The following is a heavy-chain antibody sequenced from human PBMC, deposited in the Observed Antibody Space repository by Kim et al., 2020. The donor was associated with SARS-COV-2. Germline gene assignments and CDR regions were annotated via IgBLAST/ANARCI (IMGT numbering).Heavy chain of an antibody. D-gene: IGHD1-7*01. V-gene: IGHV4-59*01. CDR3: ARAVPLELSFDF. J-gene: IGHJ4*02. CDR2: FSYSGTT. CDR1: GDSIRTYF. Sequence: SETLSLTCNVSGDSIRTYFWSWIRQTPGKGLEWIGHFSYSGTTRYDPSLKSRVSISRDTSKNQISLRFNSVTTADTAMYFCARAVPLELSFDFWGQG.